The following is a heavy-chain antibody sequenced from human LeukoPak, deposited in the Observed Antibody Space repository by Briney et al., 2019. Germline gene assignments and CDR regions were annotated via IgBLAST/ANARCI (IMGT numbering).Heavy chain of an antibody. V-gene: IGHV3-53*01. CDR1: GFSVSGTH. CDR3: AKDQATSGGGLAS. J-gene: IGHJ4*02. Sequence: PGGSLRLSCAASGFSVSGTHMSWVRQAPGKGLEWVSAMYTGGTTYYADSVQGRFTIYRDNSKYTLYLQMNSLRAEDTAVYYCAKDQATSGGGLASWGQGTLVSVSS. D-gene: IGHD3-16*01. CDR2: MYTGGTT.